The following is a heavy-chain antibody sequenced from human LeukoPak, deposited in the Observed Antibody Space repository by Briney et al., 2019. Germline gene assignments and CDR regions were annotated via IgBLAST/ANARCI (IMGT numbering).Heavy chain of an antibody. CDR1: GYTFTGYF. Sequence: ASVKVSCKASGYTFTGYFVHWVRQAPGQGLEWMGWINPNSGGTNYAQKFQGRVTMTRDTSISTAYMELSRLRSDDTAVYYCARDLFEWYVPGGGYNYWGQGTLVTVSS. CDR3: ARDLFEWYVPGGGYNY. V-gene: IGHV1-2*02. CDR2: INPNSGGT. D-gene: IGHD2-15*01. J-gene: IGHJ4*02.